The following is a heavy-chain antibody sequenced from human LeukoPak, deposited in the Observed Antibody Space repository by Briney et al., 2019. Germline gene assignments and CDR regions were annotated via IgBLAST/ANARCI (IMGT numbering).Heavy chain of an antibody. CDR1: GYTFTSYA. D-gene: IGHD3-22*01. J-gene: IGHJ5*02. CDR2: INTNTGNP. V-gene: IGHV7-4-1*02. Sequence: GASVKVSCKASGYTFTSYAMNWVRQAPGQGLEWMGWINTNTGNPTYAQGFTGRFVFSLDTSVSTAYLQISSLKAEDTAVYYCARDYYDSSGNYYGYNWFDPWGQGTLVTVSS. CDR3: ARDYYDSSGNYYGYNWFDP.